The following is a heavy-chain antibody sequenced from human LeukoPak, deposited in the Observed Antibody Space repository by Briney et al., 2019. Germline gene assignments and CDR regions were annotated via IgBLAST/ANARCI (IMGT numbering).Heavy chain of an antibody. D-gene: IGHD5-24*01. CDR3: AKSGGDGYNARSYFDY. J-gene: IGHJ4*02. CDR2: ISWNSGSI. CDR1: GFTFDDYA. Sequence: GGSLRLSCAASGFTFDDYAMHWVRHAPGKGLEWVSGISWNSGSIVYADSVKGRFTISRDNAKNSLYLQMNSLRAEDMALYYCAKSGGDGYNARSYFDYWSQGTLVTVSS. V-gene: IGHV3-9*03.